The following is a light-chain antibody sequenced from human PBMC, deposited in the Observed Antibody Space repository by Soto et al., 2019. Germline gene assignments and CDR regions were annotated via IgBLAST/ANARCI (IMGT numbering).Light chain of an antibody. CDR1: QGISSS. Sequence: DIQMTQSPSSLSSSVGDRVTLTCRASQGISSSLAWYVQRPGQVPRLLIFAASTMHSGVPSRFSGSGSGTDFTLTISSLQPEDVATYYCQKYNNAPWTFGQGTKVDIK. CDR3: QKYNNAPWT. CDR2: AAS. J-gene: IGKJ1*01. V-gene: IGKV1-27*01.